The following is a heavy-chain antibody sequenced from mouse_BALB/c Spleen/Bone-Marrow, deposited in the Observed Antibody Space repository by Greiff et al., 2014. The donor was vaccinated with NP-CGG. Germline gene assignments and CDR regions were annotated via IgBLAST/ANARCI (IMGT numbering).Heavy chain of an antibody. D-gene: IGHD2-14*01. J-gene: IGHJ4*01. Sequence: XXAKLVRPGVSVKISCKGSGYTFTXHAXHWXXXXXXXXLXXXGVISGYYGDAIYNQKFKGKATMTVDKSSSTAYMEXARLTSEDSAIYYCARSGKVRNAMDYWGQGTSVTVSS. CDR2: ISGYYGDA. V-gene: IGHV1S137*01. CDR3: ARSGKVRNAMDY. CDR1: GYTFTXHA.